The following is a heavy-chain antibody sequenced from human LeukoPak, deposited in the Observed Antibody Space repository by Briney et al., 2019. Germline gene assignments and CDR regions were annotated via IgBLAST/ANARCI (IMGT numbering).Heavy chain of an antibody. Sequence: GGSLRLSCAASGFTFNNAWMNWVRQAPGKGLEWVANIKQDGSEKYYVDSVKGRFTISRDNAKNSLYLQMNSLRAEDTAVYYCARGAVATRGAKFDYWGQGTLVTVSS. CDR3: ARGAVATRGAKFDY. V-gene: IGHV3-7*01. J-gene: IGHJ4*02. CDR2: IKQDGSEK. D-gene: IGHD5-12*01. CDR1: GFTFNNAW.